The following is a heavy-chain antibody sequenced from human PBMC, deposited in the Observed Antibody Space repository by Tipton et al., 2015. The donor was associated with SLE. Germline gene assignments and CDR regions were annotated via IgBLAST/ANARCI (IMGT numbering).Heavy chain of an antibody. CDR3: AREGIATD. Sequence: LRLSCAVYGGSFSGYYWSWIRQPPGKGLEWIGYIYYSGSTNYNPSLKSRVTISVDTPKNQFSLKLSSVTAADTAVYYCAREGIATDWGQGTLVTVSS. CDR2: IYYSGST. D-gene: IGHD6-13*01. CDR1: GGSFSGYY. J-gene: IGHJ4*02. V-gene: IGHV4-59*12.